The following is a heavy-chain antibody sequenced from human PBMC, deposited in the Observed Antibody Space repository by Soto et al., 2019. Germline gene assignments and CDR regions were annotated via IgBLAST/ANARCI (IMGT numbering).Heavy chain of an antibody. J-gene: IGHJ4*02. CDR2: MHTLSGDT. Sequence: QVQLVQSGAEVKKPGASVTVSCKASGYNFINNDITWVRQAAGQGLEWMGWMHTLSGDTGYAQEFKGRVTMTMNTSIRTAYMELSSLSFYYMAVYYCARILSGGHSDYWGQGTLVTVSS. D-gene: IGHD3-10*01. V-gene: IGHV1-8*01. CDR3: ARILSGGHSDY. CDR1: GYNFINND.